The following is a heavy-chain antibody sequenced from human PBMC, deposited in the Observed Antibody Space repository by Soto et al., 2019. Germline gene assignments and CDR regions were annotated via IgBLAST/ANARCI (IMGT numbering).Heavy chain of an antibody. Sequence: SLTCTVSGGSISSYYWSWIRQPPGKGLEWIGYIYYSGSTNYNPSLKSRVTISVDTSKNQFSLKLSSVTAADTAVYYCARAELGVFDYWGQGTLVTVSS. CDR1: GGSISSYY. J-gene: IGHJ4*02. V-gene: IGHV4-59*01. CDR3: ARAELGVFDY. D-gene: IGHD7-27*01. CDR2: IYYSGST.